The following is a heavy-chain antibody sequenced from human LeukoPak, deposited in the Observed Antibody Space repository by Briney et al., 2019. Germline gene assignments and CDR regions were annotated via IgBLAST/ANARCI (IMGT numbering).Heavy chain of an antibody. CDR1: GFSFSNYA. CDR3: AKDRSYAFDF. CDR2: LSGSGAST. D-gene: IGHD3-16*01. V-gene: IGHV3-23*01. Sequence: PGGSLRLSCAASGFSFSNYAMSWVRQAPGKGLEWVSALSGSGASTYYADSVKGRFTISRDNSKNALYLQMNSLRAEDTAMYYCAKDRSYAFDFWGQGTLVTVSS. J-gene: IGHJ4*02.